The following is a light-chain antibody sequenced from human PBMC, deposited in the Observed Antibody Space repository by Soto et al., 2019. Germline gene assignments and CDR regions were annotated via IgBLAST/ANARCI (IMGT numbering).Light chain of an antibody. CDR3: QQYGSSPPWT. Sequence: EIVLTQSPGTLSLSPGERATLSCRASQSVSSNYLAWYQQRPGQAPRLLISGASSRVTGIPDRFSGSGSGTDFTLTISRLEPEDFAVYYCQQYGSSPPWTFGQGTKVQIK. V-gene: IGKV3-20*01. CDR2: GAS. J-gene: IGKJ1*01. CDR1: QSVSSNY.